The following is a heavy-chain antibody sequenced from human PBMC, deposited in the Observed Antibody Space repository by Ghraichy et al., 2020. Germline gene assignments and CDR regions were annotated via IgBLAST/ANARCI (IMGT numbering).Heavy chain of an antibody. V-gene: IGHV3-23*01. J-gene: IGHJ4*02. D-gene: IGHD6-6*01. CDR1: GFTFSSYA. Sequence: GESLNISCAASGFTFSSYAMSWVRQAPGKGLEWVSSISGSGGSTYYADSVKGRFTISRDQSKSTLYLQMNSLRAEDTAVYYCATSIRYSTSIYFFDYWGQGTLVTVSS. CDR3: ATSIRYSTSIYFFDY. CDR2: ISGSGGST.